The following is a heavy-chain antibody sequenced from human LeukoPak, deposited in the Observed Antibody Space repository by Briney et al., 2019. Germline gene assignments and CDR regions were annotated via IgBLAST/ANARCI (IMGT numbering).Heavy chain of an antibody. Sequence: PSETLSLTCTVSGGSISTYSWTWIRQPPGKGLEWIGYIYYDGSTNSNPSLKSRVTISVDTSRNQFSLKLSSVTAADTAVYYCARGGYAYFFDYWGQGTLVTVSS. CDR1: GGSISTYS. CDR2: IYYDGST. J-gene: IGHJ4*02. V-gene: IGHV4-59*01. D-gene: IGHD6-25*01. CDR3: ARGGYAYFFDY.